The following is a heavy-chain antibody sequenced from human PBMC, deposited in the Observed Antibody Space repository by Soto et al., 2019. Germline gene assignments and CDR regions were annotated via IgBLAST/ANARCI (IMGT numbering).Heavy chain of an antibody. Sequence: ASVKVSCKASGGTFSSYTISWVRQAPGQGLEWMGRIIPILGIANYAQKFQGRVTITRDTSASTAYMELRSLRSGDTAVYYCARDYYGSGAPDHYGMDGWGQGTMVTVSS. V-gene: IGHV1-69*04. CDR3: ARDYYGSGAPDHYGMDG. J-gene: IGHJ6*02. D-gene: IGHD3-10*01. CDR2: IIPILGIA. CDR1: GGTFSSYT.